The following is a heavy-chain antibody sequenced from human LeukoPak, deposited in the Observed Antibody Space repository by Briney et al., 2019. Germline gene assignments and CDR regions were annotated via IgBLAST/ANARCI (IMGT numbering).Heavy chain of an antibody. CDR2: ISAYSGNT. Sequence: ASVKVSCKASGYTFTSYGITWVRQAPGQGLEWMGWISAYSGNTNYAQKLQGRVTMTTDTSTRTAYMELRSLRSDDTAVYYCARERESGRGAFDIWGQGTMVTVSS. V-gene: IGHV1-18*01. CDR3: ARERESGRGAFDI. CDR1: GYTFTSYG. D-gene: IGHD1-26*01. J-gene: IGHJ3*02.